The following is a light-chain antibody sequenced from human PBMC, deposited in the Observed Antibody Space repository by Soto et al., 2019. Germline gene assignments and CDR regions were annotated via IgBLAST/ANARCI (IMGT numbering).Light chain of an antibody. CDR1: QDIGRR. CDR3: LQVANFPRT. J-gene: IGKJ1*01. V-gene: IGKV1-12*01. Sequence: DIPRTQSPSSVSASIGDRVTITCRARQDIGRRLAWLQQKPGKAPRLLTQTVSTLQVGVPARVSDSGSGTEFTLNISSLDPADFATYSCLQVANFPRTFGQGTTVDLK. CDR2: TVS.